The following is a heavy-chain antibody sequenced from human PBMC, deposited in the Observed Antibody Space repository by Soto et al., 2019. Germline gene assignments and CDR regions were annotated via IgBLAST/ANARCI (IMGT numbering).Heavy chain of an antibody. CDR2: FYHGGRS. CDR1: GYFIRTGYY. Sequence: SETLSLTCAVSGYFIRTGYYWGWIRQPPGKALEWIGAFYHGGRSYFNPSLISRVTMSVDSSKNQFSLNLSSVTAADTAVYYCARIDSGSYHQFDYWGQGTLVTVSS. D-gene: IGHD3-10*01. CDR3: ARIDSGSYHQFDY. V-gene: IGHV4-38-2*01. J-gene: IGHJ4*02.